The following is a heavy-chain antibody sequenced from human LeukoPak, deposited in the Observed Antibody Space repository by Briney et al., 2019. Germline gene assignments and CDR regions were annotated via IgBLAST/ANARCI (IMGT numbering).Heavy chain of an antibody. D-gene: IGHD1-1*01. CDR2: ISSSGSTI. Sequence: GGSLRLSCAASGFTFSDYYMSWIRQAPGKGLEWVSYISSSGSTIYYADSVKGRFTISRDNAKNSLYLQMNSLRAEDTAVYYCARDQLGYYYYYMDVWGKGTTVTISS. V-gene: IGHV3-11*01. CDR3: ARDQLGYYYYYMDV. J-gene: IGHJ6*03. CDR1: GFTFSDYY.